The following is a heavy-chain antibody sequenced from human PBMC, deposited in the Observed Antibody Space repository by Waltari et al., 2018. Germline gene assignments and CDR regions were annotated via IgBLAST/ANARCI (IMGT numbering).Heavy chain of an antibody. D-gene: IGHD3-3*01. CDR2: IYSGGST. CDR3: AKDLIITIFGVVEP. Sequence: EVQLLESGGGLVQPGGSLRLSCAASGFTFSSYAMSWVRQAPGKGLEWVSVIYSGGSTYYADSVKGRFTISRDNSKNTLYLQMNSLRAEDTAVYYCAKDLIITIFGVVEPWGQGTLVTVSS. V-gene: IGHV3-23*03. CDR1: GFTFSSYA. J-gene: IGHJ5*02.